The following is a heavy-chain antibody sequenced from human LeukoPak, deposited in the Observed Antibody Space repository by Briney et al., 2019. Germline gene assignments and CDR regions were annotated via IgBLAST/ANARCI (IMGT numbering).Heavy chain of an antibody. Sequence: TGGSLRLSCVASGFSLSGYWMYWVRQASGKGLMYISRNNGDGSTTNYADVVKGRFTMSRDNVKNTLYLQMNSLRVEDTAVYYCARDPRNAGLAPWGQGTLVTVSS. CDR2: NNGDGSTT. V-gene: IGHV3-74*01. CDR3: ARDPRNAGLAP. J-gene: IGHJ5*02. CDR1: GFSLSGYW.